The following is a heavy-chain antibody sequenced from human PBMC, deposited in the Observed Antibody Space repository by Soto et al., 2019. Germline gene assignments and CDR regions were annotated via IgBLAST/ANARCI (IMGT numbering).Heavy chain of an antibody. Sequence: GGSLRLSCTASGFTFDDYAMHWVRQGPGRGLEWVSGITWNSGKIAYADSVKGRFTIARDDDNNSLYLQMNSLRPEDTALYYCVKVSYADFHRVLSTAEYFFDYWGHGTLVTVSS. CDR2: ITWNSGKI. V-gene: IGHV3-9*01. J-gene: IGHJ4*01. CDR3: VKVSYADFHRVLSTAEYFFDY. D-gene: IGHD2-15*01. CDR1: GFTFDDYA.